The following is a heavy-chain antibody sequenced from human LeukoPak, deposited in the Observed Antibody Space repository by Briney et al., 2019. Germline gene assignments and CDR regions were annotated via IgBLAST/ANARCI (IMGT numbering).Heavy chain of an antibody. D-gene: IGHD3-22*01. CDR3: ARGTSSGYFQLYFDY. CDR2: IYSGGST. Sequence: GGSLRLSCAASEFTVSGNYMTWVRQAPGKGLEWVSVIYSGGSTYYADSVKGRFTISRDNSKNTLYLQMNSLGAEDTAVYYCARGTSSGYFQLYFDYWGQGTLVTVSS. V-gene: IGHV3-53*01. J-gene: IGHJ4*02. CDR1: EFTVSGNY.